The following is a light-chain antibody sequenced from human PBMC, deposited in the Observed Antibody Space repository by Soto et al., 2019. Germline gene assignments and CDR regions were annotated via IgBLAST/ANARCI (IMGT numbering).Light chain of an antibody. CDR2: GNN. J-gene: IGLJ2*01. Sequence: QSVLTQPPSVSGAPGQRVTISCTGSSSNIGAGYGVHWYQQLPGTAPKLLIYGNNNRPSGVPDRFSGSKSGTSASLAITGLQAEDEADYYCQSYDSSLSGVVFGVGTQLTVL. CDR3: QSYDSSLSGVV. V-gene: IGLV1-40*01. CDR1: SSNIGAGYG.